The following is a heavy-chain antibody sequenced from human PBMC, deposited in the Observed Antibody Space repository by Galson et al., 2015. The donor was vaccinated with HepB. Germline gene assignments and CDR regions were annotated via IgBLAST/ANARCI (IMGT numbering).Heavy chain of an antibody. V-gene: IGHV5-51*03. Sequence: QSGAEVKKPGESLKISCKASGYSFSTYWIAWVRQMLGKGLEWMGIIYPGDSTTRYSLSFQGQVTISADKSINTAYLQWSSLKASDTAMFYCARRGESCSGGSYYAGIMGSYYYMDVWGKGTTVTVAS. CDR3: ARRGESCSGGSYYAGIMGSYYYMDV. CDR1: GYSFSTYW. J-gene: IGHJ6*03. CDR2: IYPGDSTT. D-gene: IGHD2-15*01.